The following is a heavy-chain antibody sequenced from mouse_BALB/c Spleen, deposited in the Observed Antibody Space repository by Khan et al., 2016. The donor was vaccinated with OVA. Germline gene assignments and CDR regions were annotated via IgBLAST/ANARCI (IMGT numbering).Heavy chain of an antibody. V-gene: IGHV3-2*02. J-gene: IGHJ3*01. CDR1: GYSITSEYA. CDR3: GRKDYYDYDPFPY. D-gene: IGHD2-4*01. Sequence: EVKLEESGPGLVKPSQSLSLTCTVTGYSITSEYAWNWIRQFPGNKLEWMGYINYSGNTRFNPSLKSRTSITRDTSKNQFFLQLNSVTTEDTATYYCGRKDYYDYDPFPYWGQGTLVTVSA. CDR2: INYSGNT.